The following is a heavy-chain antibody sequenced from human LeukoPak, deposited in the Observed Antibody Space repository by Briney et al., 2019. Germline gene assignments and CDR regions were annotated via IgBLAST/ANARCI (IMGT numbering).Heavy chain of an antibody. V-gene: IGHV3-30-3*01. Sequence: PGGSLRLSCAASGFTFSSYWMHWVRQAPGKGLEWVAVISYDGSNKYYADSVKGRFTISRDNSKNTLYLQMNSLRAEDTAVYYCARDVWRVVVPAATPPYYYYGMDVWGQGTTVTVSS. CDR2: ISYDGSNK. D-gene: IGHD2-2*01. J-gene: IGHJ6*02. CDR3: ARDVWRVVVPAATPPYYYYGMDV. CDR1: GFTFSSYW.